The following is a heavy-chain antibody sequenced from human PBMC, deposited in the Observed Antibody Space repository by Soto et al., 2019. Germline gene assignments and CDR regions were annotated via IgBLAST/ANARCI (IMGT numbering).Heavy chain of an antibody. J-gene: IGHJ3*02. CDR3: ARLATTYDAFDI. CDR2: IYYSGST. V-gene: IGHV4-39*01. D-gene: IGHD1-1*01. Sequence: PSETLSLTCTVSGGSISSSSYYWGWIRQPPGKGLEWIGSIYYSGSTYYNPSLKSRVTIFVDTSKNQFSLKLSSVTAADTAVYYCARLATTYDAFDIWGQGTMVTVSS. CDR1: GGSISSSSYY.